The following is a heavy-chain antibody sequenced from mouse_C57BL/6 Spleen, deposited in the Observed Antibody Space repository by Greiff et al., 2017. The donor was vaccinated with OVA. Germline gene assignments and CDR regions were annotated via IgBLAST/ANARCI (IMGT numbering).Heavy chain of an antibody. Sequence: EVQLVESGPGLVKPSQSLSLTCSVTGYSITSGYYWNWIRQFPGNKLEWMGYISYDGSNNYNPSLKNRISITRDTSKNQFFLKLNSVTTEDTATYYCARERTGTTWFAYWGQGTLVTVSA. CDR3: ARERTGTTWFAY. CDR1: GYSITSGYY. CDR2: ISYDGSN. D-gene: IGHD4-1*01. V-gene: IGHV3-6*01. J-gene: IGHJ3*01.